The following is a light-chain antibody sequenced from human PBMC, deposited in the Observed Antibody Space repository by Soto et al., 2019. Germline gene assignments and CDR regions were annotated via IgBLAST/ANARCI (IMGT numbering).Light chain of an antibody. J-gene: IGLJ1*01. Sequence: QSVLTQPASVSGSPGQSITISCTGSNSDIGGYNSVSWYQQHPGKAPKLLIFGVTNRPSGVSGRFSGSKSGNTASLTISALQAEDEADYYCSSYAGSSNVFGTGT. CDR3: SSYAGSSNV. V-gene: IGLV2-14*01. CDR1: NSDIGGYNS. CDR2: GVT.